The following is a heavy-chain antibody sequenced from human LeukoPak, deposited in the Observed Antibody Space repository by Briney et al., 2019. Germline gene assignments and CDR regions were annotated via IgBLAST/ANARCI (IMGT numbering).Heavy chain of an antibody. CDR1: GYTFTGYY. J-gene: IGHJ5*02. CDR2: INPNSGGT. V-gene: IGHV1-2*04. CDR3: ARNPRFLEWLLSSPNWFDP. Sequence: ASVKVSCKASGYTFTGYYMHWVRQAPGQGLEWMGWINPNSGGTNYAQKFQGWVTMTRDTSISTAYMELSRLRSDDTAVYYCARNPRFLEWLLSSPNWFDPWGQGTLVTVSS. D-gene: IGHD3-3*01.